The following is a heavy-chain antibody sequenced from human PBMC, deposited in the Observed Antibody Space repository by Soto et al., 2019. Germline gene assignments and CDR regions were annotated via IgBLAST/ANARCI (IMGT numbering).Heavy chain of an antibody. Sequence: SETLSLTCTVSGGSISSYYWSWIRQPPGKGLEWIGYIYYSGSTNYNPSLKSRVTISVDTSKNQFSLKLSSVTAADTAVYYCAFFLPPDYGDYVFSVGFIDYWGQGTLVTVSS. V-gene: IGHV4-59*08. CDR1: GGSISSYY. CDR2: IYYSGST. J-gene: IGHJ4*02. D-gene: IGHD4-17*01. CDR3: AFFLPPDYGDYVFSVGFIDY.